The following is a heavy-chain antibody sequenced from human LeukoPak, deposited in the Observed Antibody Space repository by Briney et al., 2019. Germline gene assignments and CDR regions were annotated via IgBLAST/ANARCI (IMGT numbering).Heavy chain of an antibody. CDR3: TSSYSSSWVVGGY. V-gene: IGHV3-30*03. CDR1: GFTFSSYG. Sequence: GGSLRLSCAASGFTFSSYGMHWVRQAPGKGLEWVAVISYDGSNKYYADSVKGRFTISRDDSKNTLYLQMNSLKTEDTGVYYCTSSYSSSWVVGGYWGQGTLVTVSS. CDR2: ISYDGSNK. J-gene: IGHJ4*02. D-gene: IGHD6-13*01.